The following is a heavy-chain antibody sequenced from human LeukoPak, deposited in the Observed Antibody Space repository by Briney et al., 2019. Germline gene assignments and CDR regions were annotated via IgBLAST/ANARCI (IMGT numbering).Heavy chain of an antibody. CDR2: INWNGRST. V-gene: IGHV3-20*04. CDR1: GFTFSSYS. J-gene: IGHJ4*02. D-gene: IGHD3-3*01. CDR3: ARGGITIFGGIIYQDY. Sequence: PGGSLRLSCAASGFTFSSYSMNWVRQAPGKGLEWVSGINWNGRSTAYADSVKGRFTISRDNAKNSLYLQMNSLRAEDTAFHYCARGGITIFGGIIYQDYWGQGTLVTVSS.